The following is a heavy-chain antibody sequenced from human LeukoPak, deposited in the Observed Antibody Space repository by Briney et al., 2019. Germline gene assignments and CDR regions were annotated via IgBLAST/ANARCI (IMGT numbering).Heavy chain of an antibody. V-gene: IGHV4-4*07. CDR3: AGHHPRNTVDF. J-gene: IGHJ4*02. CDR1: GGSISSYY. D-gene: IGHD2/OR15-2a*01. CDR2: IYTSGST. Sequence: SETLSLTCTVSGGSISSYYWSWIRQPAGRGLEWIGRIYTSGSTNYNPSLKSRVTMSVDTSKNQFSLRLSSVTAADTAVYYCAGHHPRNTVDFWGQGTLVTVSS.